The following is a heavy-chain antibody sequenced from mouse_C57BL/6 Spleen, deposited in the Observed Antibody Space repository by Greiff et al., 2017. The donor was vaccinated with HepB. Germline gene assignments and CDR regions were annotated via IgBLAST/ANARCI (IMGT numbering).Heavy chain of an antibody. D-gene: IGHD2-3*01. J-gene: IGHJ2*01. CDR1: GYTFTDYE. Sequence: VQLVESGAELVRPGASVTLSCKASGYTFTDYEMHWVKQTPVHGLEWIGAIDPETGGTAYNQKFKGKAILTADKSSSTAYMELRSLTSEDSAVYYCTGDGGYYVFDYWGQGTTLTVSS. V-gene: IGHV1-15*01. CDR2: IDPETGGT. CDR3: TGDGGYYVFDY.